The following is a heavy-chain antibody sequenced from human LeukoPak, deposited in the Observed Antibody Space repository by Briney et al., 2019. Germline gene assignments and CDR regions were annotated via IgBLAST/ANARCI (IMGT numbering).Heavy chain of an antibody. CDR2: IYYSGSP. D-gene: IGHD1-26*01. V-gene: IGHV4-39*01. Sequence: PSETLSLTCTVSGGSISNSGYYWGWIRQPPGKGLEWIGSIYYSGSPYYNPSLKSRVTISVDTSKNQFSLNLSSVTAADTAAYYCARHRASGGATGFDYWGQGTLVTVSS. CDR3: ARHRASGGATGFDY. CDR1: GGSISNSGYY. J-gene: IGHJ4*02.